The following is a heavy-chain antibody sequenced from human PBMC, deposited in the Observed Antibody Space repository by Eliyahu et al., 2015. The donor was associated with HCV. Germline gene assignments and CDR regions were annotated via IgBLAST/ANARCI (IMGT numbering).Heavy chain of an antibody. CDR1: SSYG. CDR2: ISYDGSNK. V-gene: IGHV3-30*18. J-gene: IGHJ6*02. Sequence: SSYGMHWVRQAPGKGLEWVAVISYDGSNKYYADSVKGRFTISRDNSKNTLYLQMNSLRAEDTAVYYCAKDLELVHYYYYGMDVWGQGTTVTLSS. D-gene: IGHD3-10*01. CDR3: AKDLELVHYYYYGMDV.